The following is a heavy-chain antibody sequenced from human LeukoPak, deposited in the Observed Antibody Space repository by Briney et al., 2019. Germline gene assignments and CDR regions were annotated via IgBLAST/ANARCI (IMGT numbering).Heavy chain of an antibody. CDR1: GDSISSYY. Sequence: PSETLSLTCTVSGDSISSYYWSWIRQPPGKGLEWIGSIYYTGSTNYNPSLRSRVTISVDTSMNQFSLKLSSVTAADTAVYNCARHPPLGGSSHYWYFDLWGRGTLVTVSS. CDR3: ARHPPLGGSSHYWYFDL. V-gene: IGHV4-59*08. CDR2: IYYTGST. D-gene: IGHD1-26*01. J-gene: IGHJ2*01.